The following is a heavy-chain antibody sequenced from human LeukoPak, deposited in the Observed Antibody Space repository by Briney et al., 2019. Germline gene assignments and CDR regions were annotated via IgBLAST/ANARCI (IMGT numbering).Heavy chain of an antibody. CDR1: GFTFSSYA. Sequence: GGSLRLSCAASGFTFSSYAMSWVRQAPGKGLEWVSAISGSGGSTYYADSVKGRFTISRDNFKDTLYLQMNSLRAEDTAVYYCAKEIIVGVSFDYWGQGTLVTVSS. D-gene: IGHD1-26*01. J-gene: IGHJ4*02. CDR3: AKEIIVGVSFDY. V-gene: IGHV3-23*01. CDR2: ISGSGGST.